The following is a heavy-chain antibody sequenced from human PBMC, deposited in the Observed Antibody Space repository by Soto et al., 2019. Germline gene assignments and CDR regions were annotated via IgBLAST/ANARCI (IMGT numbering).Heavy chain of an antibody. CDR1: GGSISSSSYY. CDR3: ARHEYSGYDGDY. D-gene: IGHD5-12*01. J-gene: IGHJ4*02. Sequence: PSETLSLTCAVSGGSISSSSYYWGWIRQPPGKGLEWIGSIYYSGSTYYNPSLKSRVTISVDTSKNQFSLKLSSVTAADTAVYYCARHEYSGYDGDYWGQGTLVTVSS. CDR2: IYYSGST. V-gene: IGHV4-39*01.